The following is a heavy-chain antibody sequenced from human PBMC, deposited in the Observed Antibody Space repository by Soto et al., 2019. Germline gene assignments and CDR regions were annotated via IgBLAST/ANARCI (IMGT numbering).Heavy chain of an antibody. J-gene: IGHJ4*02. CDR1: GGSLSRYY. V-gene: IGHV4-59*08. CDR2: IYYTGST. Sequence: PSETLSLTCTVSGGSLSRYYWRWIRQPPGKGLEWIGYIYYTGSTNYNPSLKSRVTISVDTSKKQFSLKLSSVTAADTAVYYCARHRPQPTPCYFHYRGQRTQVTVSS. D-gene: IGHD2-2*01. CDR3: ARHRPQPTPCYFHY.